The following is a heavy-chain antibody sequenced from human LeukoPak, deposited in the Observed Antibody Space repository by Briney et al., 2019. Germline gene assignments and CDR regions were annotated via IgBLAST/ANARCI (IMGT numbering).Heavy chain of an antibody. J-gene: IGHJ5*01. V-gene: IGHV3-43*01. Sequence: PGGSLRLSCAASGFTFRGYTMHWVRQAPGKGLEWVSLITWDGGSTDYADSVKGRFTISRDNSKNSLYLQMNSLRTEDTAFYYCAKGLRLVRGGPDSWGQGTLVTASP. CDR1: GFTFRGYT. CDR2: ITWDGGST. D-gene: IGHD3-10*01. CDR3: AKGLRLVRGGPDS.